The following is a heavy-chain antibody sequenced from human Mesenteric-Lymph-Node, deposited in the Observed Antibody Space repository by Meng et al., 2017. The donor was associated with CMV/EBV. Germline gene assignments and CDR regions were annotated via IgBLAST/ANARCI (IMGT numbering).Heavy chain of an antibody. V-gene: IGHV4-34*01. CDR3: ARGRRERFTAGGWFDP. J-gene: IGHJ5*02. CDR1: GGCFCCYY. D-gene: IGHD1-1*01. CDR2: INHSGST. Sequence: YGGCFCCYYWSWVRQPPGKGLEWIGKINHSGSTNYSPSLKSRVTISVDTSKNQFSLKLSSVTAADTAVYYCARGRRERFTAGGWFDPWGQGTLVTVSS.